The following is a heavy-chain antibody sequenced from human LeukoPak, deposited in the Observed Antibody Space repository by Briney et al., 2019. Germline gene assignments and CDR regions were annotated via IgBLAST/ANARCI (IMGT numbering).Heavy chain of an antibody. J-gene: IGHJ4*02. CDR3: PRFTGRTGFDY. D-gene: IGHD1-14*01. Sequence: SDSLSPTFSVDARSITTTDFASAWLRRPPGNGLESIATMASSGKAYYYPSLMSRVTISVDTSKNQFSLDVTSVTAADTGLFYCPRFTGRTGFDYWGRGILVIVS. CDR2: MASSGKA. V-gene: IGHV4-39*01. CDR1: ARSITTTDFA.